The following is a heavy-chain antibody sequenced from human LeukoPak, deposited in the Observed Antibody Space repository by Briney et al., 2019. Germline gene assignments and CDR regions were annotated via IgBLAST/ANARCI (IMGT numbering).Heavy chain of an antibody. CDR2: ISSSGSTI. J-gene: IGHJ6*02. V-gene: IGHV3-48*03. CDR1: GFTFSSYE. CDR3: AREGGRWELLYYYYGMDV. Sequence: GGSLRLSCAASGFTFSSYEMNWVRQAPGKGLEWVSYISSSGSTIYYADSVKGRFTISRDNAKNSLYLQMNSLRAEDTAVYYCAREGGRWELLYYYYGMDVWGQGTTVTVSS. D-gene: IGHD1-26*01.